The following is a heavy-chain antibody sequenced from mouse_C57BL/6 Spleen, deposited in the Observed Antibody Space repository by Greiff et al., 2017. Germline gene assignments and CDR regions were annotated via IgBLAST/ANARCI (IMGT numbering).Heavy chain of an antibody. CDR3: ASYYRAMDY. CDR1: GYTFTSYW. J-gene: IGHJ4*01. D-gene: IGHD2-14*01. CDR2: IDPSDSYT. V-gene: IGHV1-69*01. Sequence: QVQLKQPGAELVMPGASVKLSCKASGYTFTSYWMHWVKQRPGQGLEWIGEIDPSDSYTNYNQKFKGKSTLTVDKSSSTAYMQLSSLTSEDSAVYYCASYYRAMDYWGQGTSVTVSS.